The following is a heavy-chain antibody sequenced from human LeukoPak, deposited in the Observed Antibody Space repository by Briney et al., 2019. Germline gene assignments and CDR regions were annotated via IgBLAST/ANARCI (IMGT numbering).Heavy chain of an antibody. Sequence: PSETLSLTCTVSGGSISNYYWSWIRQPPGKGLEWIAYIYYTGSANYNPSLKSRGTMSVDTSKNQFSLKLSSVTAAGTAVYYCARGIGYCSSTSCKGYYYYMDVWGKGTTVTVSS. J-gene: IGHJ6*03. CDR2: IYYTGSA. CDR1: GGSISNYY. V-gene: IGHV4-59*08. D-gene: IGHD2-2*03. CDR3: ARGIGYCSSTSCKGYYYYMDV.